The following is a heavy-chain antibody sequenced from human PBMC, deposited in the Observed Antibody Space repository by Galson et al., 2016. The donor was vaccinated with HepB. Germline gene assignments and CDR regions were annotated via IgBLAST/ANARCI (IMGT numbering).Heavy chain of an antibody. Sequence: SETLSLTCAVFGGSISAYYWSWIRQPPGKGLEWTGEITVMGSTHYNPSLKSRVTISVNTSKNQFSLKLSSVTAADTAVYYCARSFSGRVFEYWGQGSLVSVSS. J-gene: IGHJ4*02. CDR1: GGSISAYY. CDR3: ARSFSGRVFEY. CDR2: ITVMGST. D-gene: IGHD6-19*01. V-gene: IGHV4-34*01.